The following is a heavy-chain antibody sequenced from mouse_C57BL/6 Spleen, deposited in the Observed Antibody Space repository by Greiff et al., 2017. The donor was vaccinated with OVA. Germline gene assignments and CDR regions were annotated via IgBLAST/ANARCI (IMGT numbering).Heavy chain of an antibody. D-gene: IGHD1-1*01. Sequence: EVQLQQSGPELVKPGASVKISCKASGYTFTDYYMNWVKQSHGKSLEWIGDINPNNGGTSYNQKFKGKATLTVDKSSSTAYMELRSLTSEDSAVYYCARGYYYGGAYWGQGTLVTVSA. CDR2: INPNNGGT. CDR1: GYTFTDYY. CDR3: ARGYYYGGAY. J-gene: IGHJ3*01. V-gene: IGHV1-26*01.